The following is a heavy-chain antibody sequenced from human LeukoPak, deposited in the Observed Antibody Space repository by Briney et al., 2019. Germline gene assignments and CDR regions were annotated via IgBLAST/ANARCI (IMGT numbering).Heavy chain of an antibody. CDR3: AQDKVGGY. J-gene: IGHJ4*02. V-gene: IGHV3-23*01. Sequence: GGALRLSCEASGVTFCSYAMSWVPQRPGKGRGWVSAISGSGGSTYYADSVKGGFTLSRDKFKNALYLQVNSLRAEDTAVYCCAQDKVGGYWGQGTLVTVSS. CDR1: GVTFCSYA. D-gene: IGHD3-16*01. CDR2: ISGSGGST.